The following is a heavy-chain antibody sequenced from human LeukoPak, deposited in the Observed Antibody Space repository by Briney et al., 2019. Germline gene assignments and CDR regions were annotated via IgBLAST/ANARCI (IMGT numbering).Heavy chain of an antibody. CDR3: ASASSHRIAAGGDY. CDR1: GFTFNSYW. V-gene: IGHV3-74*01. Sequence: GGSLRLSCATSGFTFNSYWMHWVRQAPGKGLVWVSRINGDGSGRNYADSVKGRFTISRDSAKNTLYLQMNSLRAEDTAVYYCASASSHRIAAGGDYWGQGTLVTVSS. CDR2: INGDGSGR. D-gene: IGHD6-13*01. J-gene: IGHJ4*02.